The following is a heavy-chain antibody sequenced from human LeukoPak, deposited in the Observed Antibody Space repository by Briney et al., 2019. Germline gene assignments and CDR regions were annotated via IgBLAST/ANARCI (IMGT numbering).Heavy chain of an antibody. CDR3: ARGVGSGYTDY. Sequence: SETLSLTCTVSGGSISSYYWSWIRQPPGKGLEWIGYIYYSGSTNYNSSLKSRVTILVDMSKNQFSLKLSSVTAADTAVYYCARGVGSGYTDYWGQGALVTVSS. J-gene: IGHJ4*02. CDR1: GGSISSYY. V-gene: IGHV4-59*01. CDR2: IYYSGST. D-gene: IGHD3-22*01.